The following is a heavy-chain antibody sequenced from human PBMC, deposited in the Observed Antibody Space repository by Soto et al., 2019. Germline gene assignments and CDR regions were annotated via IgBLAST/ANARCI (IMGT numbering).Heavy chain of an antibody. V-gene: IGHV7-4-1*01. CDR1: GYTFTSYA. CDR2: INTNTGNP. Sequence: QVQLVQPGSELKKPGASVKVSCKASGYTFTSYAMNLVRQAPGQGLEWMGWINTNTGNPTYAQGFTGRFVFSLDTSVSTAYLQICSLKAEDTAVYYCATQARIAAAGIVFDPWGQGTLVTVSS. J-gene: IGHJ5*02. CDR3: ATQARIAAAGIVFDP. D-gene: IGHD6-13*01.